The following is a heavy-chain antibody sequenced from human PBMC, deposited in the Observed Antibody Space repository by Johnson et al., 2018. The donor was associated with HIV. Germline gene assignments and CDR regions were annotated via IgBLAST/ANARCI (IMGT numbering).Heavy chain of an antibody. V-gene: IGHV3-66*02. Sequence: VQLVESGGGLVQPGGSLRLSCAASGFTVSSNYMSWVRQAPGKGLEWVLVIYSGGSTYYADSVKGRFTISRDNSKNTLYLQMNSLRAEDTAVYYCAKDLEEGQQWLIGAFDIWGQGTMVTVSS. CDR2: IYSGGST. J-gene: IGHJ3*02. CDR3: AKDLEEGQQWLIGAFDI. D-gene: IGHD6-19*01. CDR1: GFTVSSNY.